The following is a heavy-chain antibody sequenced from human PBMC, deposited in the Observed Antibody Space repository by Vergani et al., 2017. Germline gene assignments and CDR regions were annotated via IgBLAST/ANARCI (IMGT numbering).Heavy chain of an antibody. J-gene: IGHJ6*02. D-gene: IGHD4-11*01. CDR1: GGSFSGYY. CDR2: INHSGST. CDR3: ARSKIQRWMDV. V-gene: IGHV4-34*01. Sequence: QVQLQQWGAGLLKPSETLSLTCAVYGGSFSGYYWSWIRQPPGKGLEWIGEINHSGSTNYNPSLKSRVTISVDTSKNQFSLNLSSVTAADTAVYYCARSKIQRWMDVWGQGTTVTVSS.